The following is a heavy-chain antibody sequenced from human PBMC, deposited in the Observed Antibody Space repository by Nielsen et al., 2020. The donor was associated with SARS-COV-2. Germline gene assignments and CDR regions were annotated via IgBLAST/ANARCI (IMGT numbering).Heavy chain of an antibody. J-gene: IGHJ5*02. V-gene: IGHV1-2*02. CDR2: INPNSGGT. Sequence: ASVKVSCKASGYTFTGYYMHWVRQAPGQGLEWMGWINPNSGGTNYAQKFQGRVTMTRDTSISTAYMELSRLRSDDTAVYYCAREDLVTGINWFDPWGQGTLVTVSS. CDR1: GYTFTGYY. CDR3: AREDLVTGINWFDP. D-gene: IGHD1-14*01.